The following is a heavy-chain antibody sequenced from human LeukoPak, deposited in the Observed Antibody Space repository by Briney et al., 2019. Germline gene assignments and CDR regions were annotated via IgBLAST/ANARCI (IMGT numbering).Heavy chain of an antibody. D-gene: IGHD6-13*01. Sequence: SETLSLTCAVYGGSFSGYYWSWLRQPPGKGLEWIGEINHSGSTNYNPSLKSRVTISVGTSKNQFSLKLSSVTAADTAVYYCARTTSTAAGTVYFQHWGQGTLVTVSS. J-gene: IGHJ1*01. CDR2: INHSGST. CDR3: ARTTSTAAGTVYFQH. CDR1: GGSFSGYY. V-gene: IGHV4-34*01.